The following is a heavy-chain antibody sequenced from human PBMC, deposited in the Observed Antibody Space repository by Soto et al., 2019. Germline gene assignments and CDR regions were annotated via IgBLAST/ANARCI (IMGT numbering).Heavy chain of an antibody. Sequence: CNGSGYPFRTYWICWVHQVPGKGLEWVGSIFASDSATRYSPSFQGQVTMSVDKSINTAYLQWTSLKASDTAMYYCARQDDTTWPFDYWGQGTLVTVS. CDR2: IFASDSAT. D-gene: IGHD1-1*01. V-gene: IGHV5-51*07. CDR3: ARQDDTTWPFDY. J-gene: IGHJ4*02. CDR1: GYPFRTYW.